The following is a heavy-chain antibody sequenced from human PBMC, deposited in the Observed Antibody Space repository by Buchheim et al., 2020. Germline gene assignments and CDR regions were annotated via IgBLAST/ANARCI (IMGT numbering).Heavy chain of an antibody. CDR1: GFTFSSYG. D-gene: IGHD3-9*01. CDR2: IWYDGSNK. CDR3: ARDRFVRYFDWLTEYYFDY. Sequence: QVQLVESGGGVVQPGRSLRLSCAASGFTFSSYGMHWVRQAPGKGLEWVAVIWYDGSNKYYADSVKGRFTISRDNSKNTLYLQMNSLRAEDTAVYDCARDRFVRYFDWLTEYYFDYWGQGTL. V-gene: IGHV3-33*01. J-gene: IGHJ4*02.